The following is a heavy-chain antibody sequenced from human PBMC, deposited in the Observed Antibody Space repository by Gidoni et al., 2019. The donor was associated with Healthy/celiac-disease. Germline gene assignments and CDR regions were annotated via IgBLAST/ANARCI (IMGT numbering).Heavy chain of an antibody. CDR2: INPNSGGT. CDR3: ARSKGRLGFGELVGY. CDR1: GYTFTGYY. Sequence: QVQLVQSGAEVKKPGAAVKVSCKASGYTFTGYYMHWVRQAPGQGLEWMGWINPNSGGTNYAQKFQGRVTMTRDTSISTAYMELSRLRSDDTAVYYCARSKGRLGFGELVGYWGQGTLVTVSS. J-gene: IGHJ4*02. D-gene: IGHD1-1*01. V-gene: IGHV1-2*02.